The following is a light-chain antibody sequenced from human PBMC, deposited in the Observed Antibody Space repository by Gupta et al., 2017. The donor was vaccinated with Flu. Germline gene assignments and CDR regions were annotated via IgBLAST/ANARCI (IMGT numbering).Light chain of an antibody. V-gene: IGKV1-5*03. Sequence: PSTLSASVGDRVTITCRVRQSISRWLAWYQQKPGKAPLLLIYMAATLDSGVPSRFSGSGSGTEFTLTISSLQPDDFATYYCRQYNTYPWTFGQGTKVEIK. CDR3: RQYNTYPWT. CDR1: QSISRW. CDR2: MAA. J-gene: IGKJ1*01.